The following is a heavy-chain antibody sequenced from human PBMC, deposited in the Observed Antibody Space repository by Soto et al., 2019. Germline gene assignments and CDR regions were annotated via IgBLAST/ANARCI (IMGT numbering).Heavy chain of an antibody. Sequence: GGSLRLSCAASGFAISEYWMSWVRQAPGEGLEWVANIGQDVYEKHYLDSVRGRFTISRDNARNSLYLYVNSLRADDSAVYYCTRGTDLRFCTGYSCPGIDVWGPGTTVIVSS. D-gene: IGHD2-8*02. CDR1: GFAISEYW. J-gene: IGHJ6*02. V-gene: IGHV3-7*03. CDR2: IGQDVYEK. CDR3: TRGTDLRFCTGYSCPGIDV.